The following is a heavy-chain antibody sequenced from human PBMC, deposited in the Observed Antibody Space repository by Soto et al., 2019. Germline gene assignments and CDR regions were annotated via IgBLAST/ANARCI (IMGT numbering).Heavy chain of an antibody. CDR2: IKSKTAGGTT. CDR1: GFTFSNAW. Sequence: PGGSLRLSCAASGFTFSNAWINWVRQAPGKGLEWVGRIKSKTAGGTTDFAAPVKGRFAISRDDSKNMVYLQMNSLKTEDTALYYCTTDSYSTMIAIRFEYWGHGTLVTVSS. V-gene: IGHV3-15*07. D-gene: IGHD3-22*01. J-gene: IGHJ4*01. CDR3: TTDSYSTMIAIRFEY.